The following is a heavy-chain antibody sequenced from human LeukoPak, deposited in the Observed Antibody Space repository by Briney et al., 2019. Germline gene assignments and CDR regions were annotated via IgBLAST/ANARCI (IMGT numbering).Heavy chain of an antibody. CDR1: GGSISSYY. CDR3: AHKFAGSYAFDI. J-gene: IGHJ3*02. Sequence: SETLSLTCTVSGGSISSYYWSWIRQPPGKGLEWIGSIYYSGSTYYNPSLKSRVTISVDTSKNQFSLKLGSVTAVDTAVYYCAHKFAGSYAFDIWGQGTMVTVSS. CDR2: IYYSGST. V-gene: IGHV4-39*07.